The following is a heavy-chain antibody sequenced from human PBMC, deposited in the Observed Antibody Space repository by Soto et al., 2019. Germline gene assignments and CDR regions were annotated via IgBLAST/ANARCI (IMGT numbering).Heavy chain of an antibody. V-gene: IGHV1-18*01. CDR3: ARDWVGSSWLQH. J-gene: IGHJ1*01. D-gene: IGHD6-13*01. CDR1: GYTFTSYG. CDR2: ISAYNGNT. Sequence: ASMKVSCKASGYTFTSYGISWVRQAPGQGLEWMGWISAYNGNTNYAQKPQGRVTMTTDTSTSTAYMELRSLRSDDTAVYYCARDWVGSSWLQHWGQGTLVTVSS.